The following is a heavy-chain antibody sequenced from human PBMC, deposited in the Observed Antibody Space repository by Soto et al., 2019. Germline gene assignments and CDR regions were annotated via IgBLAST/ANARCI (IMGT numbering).Heavy chain of an antibody. CDR2: ISSSGDGT. CDR3: PKNGDFWSWGMDV. CDR1: GFTCSTYA. Sequence: PGGSLRLSCAASGFTCSTYAMTWVRQAPGKGLEWVSIISSSGDGTYYVDSVKGRFTISRDNSRNTLSLQMNSLRAEDTAVYYCPKNGDFWSWGMDVWGQGTTVTVSS. V-gene: IGHV3-23*01. D-gene: IGHD3-3*01. J-gene: IGHJ6*02.